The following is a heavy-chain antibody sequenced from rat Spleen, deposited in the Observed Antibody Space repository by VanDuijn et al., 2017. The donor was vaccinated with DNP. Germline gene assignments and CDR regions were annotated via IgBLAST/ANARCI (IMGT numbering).Heavy chain of an antibody. CDR2: ISYSGSA. J-gene: IGHJ2*01. Sequence: EVQLQESGPGLVKPSQSLSLTCSVTGYSITNNYWGWIRKFPGNKMEWIGHISYSGSATYNPSLKSRISITRDTFRNQVFLKMNSLQTEDTAMYFCARSDYSDGTFYYGYFDYWGQGVMVTVSS. CDR1: GYSITNNY. CDR3: ARSDYSDGTFYYGYFDY. V-gene: IGHV3-1*01. D-gene: IGHD1-12*02.